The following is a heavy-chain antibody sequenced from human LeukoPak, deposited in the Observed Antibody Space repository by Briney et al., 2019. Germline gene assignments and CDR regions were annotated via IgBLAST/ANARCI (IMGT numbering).Heavy chain of an antibody. J-gene: IGHJ6*02. V-gene: IGHV3-21*01. CDR3: ARVLITMVRGVIYYYYGMDV. CDR1: GFTFSSYS. Sequence: GGSLRLSCAASGFTFSSYSMNWVRQAPGKGLEWVSSISSSSYIYYADSVKGRFTISRDNSKNTLYLQMNSLRAEDTAVYYCARVLITMVRGVIYYYYGMDVWGQGTTVTVSS. D-gene: IGHD3-10*01. CDR2: ISSSSYI.